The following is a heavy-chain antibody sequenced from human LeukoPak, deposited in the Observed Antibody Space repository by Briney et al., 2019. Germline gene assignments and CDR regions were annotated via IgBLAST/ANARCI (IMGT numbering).Heavy chain of an antibody. V-gene: IGHV3-23*01. CDR1: GFTFSSYA. CDR3: AKEEYYDSSGYYYVPLDAFDI. J-gene: IGHJ3*02. D-gene: IGHD3-22*01. Sequence: GGSLRLSCAASGFTFSSYAMSWLRQAPEKGLEWVSAISGSGGSTYYADSVKGRFTISRDNSKNTLHLQMNSLRAEDTAVYYCAKEEYYDSSGYYYVPLDAFDIWGQGTMVTVSS. CDR2: ISGSGGST.